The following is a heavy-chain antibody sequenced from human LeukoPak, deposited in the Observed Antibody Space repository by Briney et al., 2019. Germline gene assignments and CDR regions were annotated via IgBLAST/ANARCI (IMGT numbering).Heavy chain of an antibody. CDR1: GGSISSYY. Sequence: PSETLSLTCTVSGGSISSYYWSWIRQPPGKGLEWIGYIYYSGSTNYNPSLKSRVTISVDTSKNQFSLKLSSVTAADTAVYYCARHYGSYYFGMDVWGQGTTVTVSS. CDR2: IYYSGST. D-gene: IGHD1-26*01. V-gene: IGHV4-59*08. CDR3: ARHYGSYYFGMDV. J-gene: IGHJ6*02.